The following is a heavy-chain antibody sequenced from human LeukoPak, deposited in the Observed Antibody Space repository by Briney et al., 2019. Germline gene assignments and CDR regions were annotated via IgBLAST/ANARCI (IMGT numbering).Heavy chain of an antibody. Sequence: ASVKVSCKASGYTFTGYYMHWVRQAPGQGLEWMGWINPNSGGTNYAQKFQGRVTMTRDTSISTAYMELSRLRSDDTAVYYYARSRSGSGSYLAYWGQGTLVTVSS. J-gene: IGHJ4*02. CDR2: INPNSGGT. D-gene: IGHD3-10*01. CDR1: GYTFTGYY. V-gene: IGHV1-2*02. CDR3: ARSRSGSGSYLAY.